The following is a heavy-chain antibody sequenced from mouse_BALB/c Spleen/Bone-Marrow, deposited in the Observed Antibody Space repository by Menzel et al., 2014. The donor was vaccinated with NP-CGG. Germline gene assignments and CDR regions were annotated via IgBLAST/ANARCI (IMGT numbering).Heavy chain of an antibody. V-gene: IGHV4-1*02. CDR3: ARLNYYGNLFV. J-gene: IGHJ1*01. D-gene: IGHD1-1*01. Sequence: EVQVVESGGGLVQPGGSLKLSCAASGFDFSSYWMSWVRQAPGKGLEWIGEISPDSNTINYTPSLKDKFIISRDNAKNTLYLQMSKVRSEDTALYYCARLNYYGNLFVWGAGTTVTVSS. CDR1: GFDFSSYW. CDR2: ISPDSNTI.